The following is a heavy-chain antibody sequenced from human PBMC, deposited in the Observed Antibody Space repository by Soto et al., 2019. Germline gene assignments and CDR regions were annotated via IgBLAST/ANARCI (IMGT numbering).Heavy chain of an antibody. V-gene: IGHV3-73*01. D-gene: IGHD6-13*01. Sequence: WGSLRLSWAASGFTFRCSAMHWVRQASGKGLEWVGRIRSKANSYATAYAASVKGRFTISRDDSKNTAYLQMNSLKTEDTAVYYCTTSSLIAAAGNWGQGTLVTVPQ. J-gene: IGHJ4*02. CDR2: IRSKANSYAT. CDR3: TTSSLIAAAGN. CDR1: GFTFRCSA.